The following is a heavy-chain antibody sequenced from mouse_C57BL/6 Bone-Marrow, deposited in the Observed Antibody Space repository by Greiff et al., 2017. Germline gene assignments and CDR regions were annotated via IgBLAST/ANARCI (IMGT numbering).Heavy chain of an antibody. CDR3: ARDGSNYDWFAY. CDR2: LDPSESYT. Sequence: QVQLQQPGAELVMPGASVKLSCKASGYNFTSYWMHWVKQRPGQGLEWLGELDPSESYTNYNQKFKGKSPLTVDKSSSTAYMQLISLTSEDSAVYYCARDGSNYDWFAYWGQGTLVTVSS. CDR1: GYNFTSYW. J-gene: IGHJ3*01. D-gene: IGHD1-1*01. V-gene: IGHV1-69*01.